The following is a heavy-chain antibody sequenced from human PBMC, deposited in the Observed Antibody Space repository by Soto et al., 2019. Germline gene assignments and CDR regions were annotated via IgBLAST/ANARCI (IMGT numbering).Heavy chain of an antibody. D-gene: IGHD6-6*01. CDR2: INPNGGGT. CDR3: ARGEQLVHFDS. V-gene: IGHV1-2*04. Sequence: GASVKVSCKASGYIFPDYYVHWVRQAPGEGLEWMGRINPNGGGTNYAQKFEGWVTMTTDTSISTAYMELSRLNSDDTAVYYCARGEQLVHFDSWGQGTLVTVSS. J-gene: IGHJ4*01. CDR1: GYIFPDYY.